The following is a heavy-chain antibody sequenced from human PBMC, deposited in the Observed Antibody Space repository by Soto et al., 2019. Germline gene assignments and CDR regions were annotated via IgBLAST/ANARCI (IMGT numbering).Heavy chain of an antibody. D-gene: IGHD6-19*01. CDR3: KRGRRNGWHYIDY. CDR2: TYYRSKWYN. V-gene: IGHV6-1*01. CDR1: GDFVASNSAA. Sequence: SQTLSLTCAISGDFVASNSAAWNWIRQSPARGLEWLGRTYYRSKWYNEYAVSVKSRISINPDTSKNQFSLQLSSVTPDDTAVYYCKRGRRNGWHYIDYWGQGNLVTVSS. J-gene: IGHJ4*02.